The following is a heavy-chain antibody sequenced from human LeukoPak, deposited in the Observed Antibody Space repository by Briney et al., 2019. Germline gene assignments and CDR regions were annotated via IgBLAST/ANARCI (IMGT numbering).Heavy chain of an antibody. J-gene: IGHJ4*02. CDR3: ANTVGRRTPNDY. CDR1: RFPFRSYD. CDR2: ISGSGGST. D-gene: IGHD2-15*01. V-gene: IGHV3-23*01. Sequence: GGSLRLSCAASRFPFRSYDMSWVPDAPGKGLEGVLDISGSGGSTYYADSVKGRFTISRDNSKNTLYLQMNSLRAEDTAVYYCANTVGRRTPNDYWGQGTLVTVSS.